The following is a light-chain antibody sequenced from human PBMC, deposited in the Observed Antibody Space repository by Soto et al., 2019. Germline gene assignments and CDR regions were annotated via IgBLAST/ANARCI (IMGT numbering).Light chain of an antibody. Sequence: QSLRTQPPSVSAAPGQKFTISCSGSSSNIGNNYVSWYQQLPGTAPKLLIYDNNKLPSGIPDRFSGSKSGTSATLGITGLQTGDEADYYCRTWDSSLSAYVFGTGTKVTVL. V-gene: IGLV1-51*01. CDR1: SSNIGNNY. CDR3: RTWDSSLSAYV. CDR2: DNN. J-gene: IGLJ1*01.